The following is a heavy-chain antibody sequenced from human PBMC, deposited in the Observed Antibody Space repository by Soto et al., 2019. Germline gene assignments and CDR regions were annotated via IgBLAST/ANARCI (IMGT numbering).Heavy chain of an antibody. Sequence: ASVKVSCKASGFTFTNYYIHWVRQAPGQGLEWMGLINPSGGGTFYAQKFQGRVTVTRDTSTGTVYMELSNLRSEDTAVYFCARDSGDTTLRQWGRSFHYWGQGTLVTLSS. CDR3: ARDSGDTTLRQWGRSFHY. D-gene: IGHD1-1*01. J-gene: IGHJ4*02. CDR1: GFTFTNYY. V-gene: IGHV1-46*01. CDR2: INPSGGGT.